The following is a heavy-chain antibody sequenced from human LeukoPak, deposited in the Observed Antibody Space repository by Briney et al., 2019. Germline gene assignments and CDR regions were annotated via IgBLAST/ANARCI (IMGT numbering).Heavy chain of an antibody. D-gene: IGHD3-22*01. V-gene: IGHV4-34*01. CDR3: ARLDGKRYYYDSSGYFSH. J-gene: IGHJ4*02. CDR1: GGSFSGYY. Sequence: PSETLSLTCAVYGGSFSGYYWSRIRQPPGKGLEWIGEINHSGSTNYNPSLKSRVTISVDTSKSQFSLKLSSVTAAGTAVYYCARLDGKRYYYDSSGYFSHWGQGTLVTVSS. CDR2: INHSGST.